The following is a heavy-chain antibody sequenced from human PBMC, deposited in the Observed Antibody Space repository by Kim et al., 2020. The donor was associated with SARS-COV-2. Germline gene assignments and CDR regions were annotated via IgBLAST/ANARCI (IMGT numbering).Heavy chain of an antibody. CDR2: MTSSGNYI. D-gene: IGHD3-10*01. Sequence: GGSLRLSCAASGFTFRNYNMTWVRQAPGKGLEWVSSMTSSGNYIYYADSLRGRFTISRDNAKNSLYLQMDSLRAEDTAVYYCARDQNHFYGSGNYLDYWGQGTLVTVSS. CDR1: GFTFRNYN. V-gene: IGHV3-21*01. J-gene: IGHJ4*02. CDR3: ARDQNHFYGSGNYLDY.